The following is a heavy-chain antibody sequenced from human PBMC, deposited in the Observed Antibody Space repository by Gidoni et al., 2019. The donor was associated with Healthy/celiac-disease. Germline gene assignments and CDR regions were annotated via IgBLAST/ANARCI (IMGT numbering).Heavy chain of an antibody. D-gene: IGHD2-2*01. CDR2: FDPEDGET. Sequence: QVQLVQSGAEVKKPGASVKVSCKVSGYTLPELSMHWVRQAPGKGLEWMGGFDPEDGETIYAQKFQGRVTMTEDTSTDTAYMELSSLRSEDTAVYYCATAIVVVPAAIRGVGYMDVWGKGTTVTVSS. J-gene: IGHJ6*03. V-gene: IGHV1-24*01. CDR1: GYTLPELS. CDR3: ATAIVVVPAAIRGVGYMDV.